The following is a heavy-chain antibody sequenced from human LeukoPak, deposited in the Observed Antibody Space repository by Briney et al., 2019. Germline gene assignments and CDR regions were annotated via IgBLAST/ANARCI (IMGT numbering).Heavy chain of an antibody. V-gene: IGHV1-24*01. CDR2: VDVIDSET. CDR3: AAGRPYSLLDY. J-gene: IGHJ4*02. Sequence: ASVKVSCTVSGSSLSELSLYWVRQAPGKGLEWMGGVDVIDSETFYAQKFQGRVTMTEDSSTDTAYMELRSLTSDDTALYYCAAGRPYSLLDYWGQGTLVTVSS. D-gene: IGHD5-18*01. CDR1: GSSLSELS.